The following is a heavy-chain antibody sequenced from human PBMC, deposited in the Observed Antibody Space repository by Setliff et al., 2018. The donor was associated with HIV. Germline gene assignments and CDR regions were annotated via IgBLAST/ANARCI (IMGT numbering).Heavy chain of an antibody. CDR1: GYSISSGYY. J-gene: IGHJ3*02. D-gene: IGHD5-12*01. Sequence: SETLSLTCAVSGYSISSGYYWGWIRQPPGKGLEWIGSIYHSGSTYYNPSLKSRVTISVDTSKNQFSLKLSSVTAADTAVYYCARHQSSGHGYNSDAFDIWGQGTMVTVSS. CDR3: ARHQSSGHGYNSDAFDI. CDR2: IYHSGST. V-gene: IGHV4-38-2*01.